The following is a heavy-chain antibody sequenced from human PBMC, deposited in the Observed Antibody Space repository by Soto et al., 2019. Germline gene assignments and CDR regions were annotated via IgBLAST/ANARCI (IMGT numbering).Heavy chain of an antibody. D-gene: IGHD2-21*01. CDR3: AKDRVVVVALYGMDV. J-gene: IGHJ6*02. V-gene: IGHV3-30*18. CDR2: ISYDGSNK. Sequence: GGSLRLSCAASGFTSSSYGMHWVRQAPGKGLEWVAVISYDGSNKYYADSVKGRFTISRDNSKNTLYLQMNSLRAEDTAVYYCAKDRVVVVALYGMDVWGQGTTVTVSS. CDR1: GFTSSSYG.